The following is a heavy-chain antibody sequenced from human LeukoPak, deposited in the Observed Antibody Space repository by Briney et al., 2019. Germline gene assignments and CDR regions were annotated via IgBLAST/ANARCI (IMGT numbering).Heavy chain of an antibody. Sequence: PGGSLRLSCAASGFTFSSYGMHWVRQAPGKGLEWVAVIWSDGSNKYHADSVKGRFTISRDNSKNTLFLQMNSLAAEDTAVYYCVGELLTAAGTIGAFDIWGQGTMVTVSS. V-gene: IGHV3-33*01. CDR2: IWSDGSNK. D-gene: IGHD6-13*01. CDR1: GFTFSSYG. CDR3: VGELLTAAGTIGAFDI. J-gene: IGHJ3*02.